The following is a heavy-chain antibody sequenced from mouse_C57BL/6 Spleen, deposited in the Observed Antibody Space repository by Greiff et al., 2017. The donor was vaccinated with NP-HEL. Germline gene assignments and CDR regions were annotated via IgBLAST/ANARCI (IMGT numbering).Heavy chain of an antibody. CDR1: GFTFSDYY. V-gene: IGHV5-16*01. Sequence: EVKLVESEGGLVQPGSSMKLSCTASGFTFSDYYMAWVRQVPEKGLEWVANINYDGSSTYYLDSLKSRFIISRDNAKNILYLQMSSLKSEDTATYYCARDWMDDHYWYFDVWGTGTTVTVSS. CDR2: INYDGSST. J-gene: IGHJ1*03. D-gene: IGHD2-3*01. CDR3: ARDWMDDHYWYFDV.